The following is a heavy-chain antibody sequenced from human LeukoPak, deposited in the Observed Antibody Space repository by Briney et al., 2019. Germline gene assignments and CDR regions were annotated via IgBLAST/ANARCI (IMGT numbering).Heavy chain of an antibody. CDR3: ARRSARTGVGWAFDI. J-gene: IGHJ3*02. D-gene: IGHD7-27*01. CDR1: GGSISSSSYC. V-gene: IGHV4-39*01. CDR2: IYYSGST. Sequence: SETLSLTCTVSGGSISSSSYCWGWIRQPPGKGLEWIGSIYYSGSTYYNPSLKSRVTISVDTSKNQFSLKLSSVTAADTAVYYCARRSARTGVGWAFDIWGQGTMVTVSS.